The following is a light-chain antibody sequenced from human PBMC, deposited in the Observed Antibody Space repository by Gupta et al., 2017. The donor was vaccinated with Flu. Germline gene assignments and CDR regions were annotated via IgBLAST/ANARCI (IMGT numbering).Light chain of an antibody. J-gene: IGLJ3*02. V-gene: IGLV1-44*01. CDR3: AAWDDSLNGYWV. Sequence: QSVLPHPPSPSGTPGPRVTIIYSRSSSNIGINTVNWYQQLPGPAPKLLIHSNNQRPSAVPDRFSGSKSGTSASLAISGLQSEDEADYYCAAWDDSLNGYWVFGGGTKLTVL. CDR1: SSNIGINT. CDR2: SNN.